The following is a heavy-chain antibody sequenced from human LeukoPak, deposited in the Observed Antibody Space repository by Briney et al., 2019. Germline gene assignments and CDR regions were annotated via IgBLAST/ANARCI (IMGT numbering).Heavy chain of an antibody. Sequence: ASVKVSCKASGYTFTGYYIHWVRQAPGQGLEWMGWIYPYSGDTNYAQNFQGRVTMTRDTSISTAYMELSSLKSDDTAVYYCAGMRITTPTVRTLDYWGQGTLVTVSS. CDR2: IYPYSGDT. V-gene: IGHV1-2*02. CDR3: AGMRITTPTVRTLDY. J-gene: IGHJ4*02. CDR1: GYTFTGYY. D-gene: IGHD1-14*01.